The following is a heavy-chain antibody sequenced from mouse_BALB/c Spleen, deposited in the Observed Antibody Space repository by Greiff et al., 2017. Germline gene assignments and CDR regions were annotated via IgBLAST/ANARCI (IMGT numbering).Heavy chain of an antibody. CDR1: GFNIKDTY. J-gene: IGHJ2*01. Sequence: EVQVVESGAELVKPGASVKLSCTASGFNIKDTYMHWVKQRPEQGLEWIGRIDPANGNTKYDPKFQGKATITADTSSNTAYLQLSSLTSEDTAVYYCARSTMITTIDYWGQGTTLTVSS. V-gene: IGHV14-3*02. CDR3: ARSTMITTIDY. CDR2: IDPANGNT. D-gene: IGHD2-4*01.